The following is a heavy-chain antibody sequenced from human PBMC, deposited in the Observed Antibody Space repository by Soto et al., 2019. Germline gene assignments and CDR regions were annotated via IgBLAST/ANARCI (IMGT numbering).Heavy chain of an antibody. CDR3: ARDFYEYLNYFAY. Sequence: GGSLRLSCAASGFTFSSYGMHWVRQAPGKGLEWVAVIWYDGSNKYYADSVKGRFTISRDNSKNTLYLQMNSLRAEDTAVYYCARDFYEYLNYFAYWGQGTLVTVS. CDR1: GFTFSSYG. V-gene: IGHV3-33*01. J-gene: IGHJ4*02. CDR2: IWYDGSNK. D-gene: IGHD5-12*01.